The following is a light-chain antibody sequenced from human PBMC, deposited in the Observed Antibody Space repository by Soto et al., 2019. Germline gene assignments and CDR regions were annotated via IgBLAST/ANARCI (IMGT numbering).Light chain of an antibody. CDR3: MQALQTPLT. V-gene: IGKV2-28*01. CDR1: QSLPHSNGYNY. Sequence: DIVMTQSPLSLPVTPGEPASISCRSSQSLPHSNGYNYLDWYLQKPGQSPQLLIYLGSNRASGVHDRVSGSGSGKDFTLKISRVEAEDVGVYYCMQALQTPLTFGGGTKVEIK. CDR2: LGS. J-gene: IGKJ4*01.